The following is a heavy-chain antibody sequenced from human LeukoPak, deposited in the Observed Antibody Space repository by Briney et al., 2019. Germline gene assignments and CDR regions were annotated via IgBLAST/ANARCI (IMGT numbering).Heavy chain of an antibody. CDR3: ARAPTIAAAATDY. J-gene: IGHJ4*02. V-gene: IGHV1-69*04. Sequence: GASVKVSCKASGGTFSSYAISWVRQAPGQGLEWMGRIIPILGIANYAQKFQGRVTITADKSTSTAYMELSSLRSEDTAVYYCARAPTIAAAATDYWGQGTLVTVSS. CDR2: IIPILGIA. D-gene: IGHD6-13*01. CDR1: GGTFSSYA.